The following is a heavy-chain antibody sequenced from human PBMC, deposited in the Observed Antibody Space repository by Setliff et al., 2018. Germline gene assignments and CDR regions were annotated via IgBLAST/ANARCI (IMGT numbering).Heavy chain of an antibody. Sequence: SCAASGFTFSSYAMSWVRQAPGKGLEWVSAISGSGGSTYYADSVKGRFTISRNNSKNTLYLQMNSLRAEDTAVYYCAKDCSSSGSYYGQGTLVTVSS. V-gene: IGHV3-23*01. D-gene: IGHD1-26*01. CDR2: ISGSGGST. CDR1: GFTFSSYA. J-gene: IGHJ4*02. CDR3: AKDCSSSGSY.